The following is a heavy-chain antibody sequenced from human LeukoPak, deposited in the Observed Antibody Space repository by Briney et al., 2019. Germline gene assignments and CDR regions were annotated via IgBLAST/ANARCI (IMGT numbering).Heavy chain of an antibody. CDR3: AKGPTGDSAGYYYYYGMDV. CDR1: GFTFSSYA. J-gene: IGHJ6*04. CDR2: ISGSGGST. V-gene: IGHV3-23*01. Sequence: SGGSLRLSCAASGFTFSSYAMSWVRQAPGKGLEWVSAISGSGGSTYYADSVKGRFTISRDNSKNTLYLQMNSLRAEDTAVYYCAKGPTGDSAGYYYYYGMDVWGKGTTVTVSS. D-gene: IGHD4-17*01.